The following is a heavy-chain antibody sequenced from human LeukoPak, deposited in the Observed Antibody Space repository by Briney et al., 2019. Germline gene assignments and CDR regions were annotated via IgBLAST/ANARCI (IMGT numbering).Heavy chain of an antibody. CDR3: AREAYDILTGYYPPLYYYYMDV. V-gene: IGHV3-66*01. Sequence: PGGSLRLSCAASGFTVSSNYMSWVRQAPGKGLEWVSVIYSGGSTYYADSVKGRFTISRDNSKNTLYLRMNSLRAEDTAVYYCAREAYDILTGYYPPLYYYYMDVWGKGTTVTVSS. CDR1: GFTVSSNY. D-gene: IGHD3-9*01. CDR2: IYSGGST. J-gene: IGHJ6*03.